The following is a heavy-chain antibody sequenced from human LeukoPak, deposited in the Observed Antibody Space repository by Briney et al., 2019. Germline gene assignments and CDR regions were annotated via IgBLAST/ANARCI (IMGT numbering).Heavy chain of an antibody. D-gene: IGHD5-24*01. CDR1: GGSFSGYY. CDR2: INHSGST. V-gene: IGHV4-34*01. J-gene: IGHJ4*02. CDR3: ARGPPGEMATINPFDY. Sequence: SETLSLTCAVYGGSFSGYYWSWIRQPPGKGLEWIGDINHSGSTNYNPSLKSRVTISVDTSKNQFSLKLSSVTAADTAVYYCARGPPGEMATINPFDYWGQGTLVTVSS.